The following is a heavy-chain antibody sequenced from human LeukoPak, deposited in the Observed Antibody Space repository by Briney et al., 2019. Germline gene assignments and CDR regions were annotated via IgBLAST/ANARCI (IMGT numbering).Heavy chain of an antibody. CDR2: IFHSEST. D-gene: IGHD3-10*01. CDR3: ARVGYSSSGNYYNDRGAFDY. J-gene: IGHJ4*02. V-gene: IGHV4-4*02. Sequence: SETLSLTCAVSGASITTNTWWSWVRPPPGKGLEWIGEIFHSESTNYNPSLESRLSISLDKSKNEFSLRLSSVTAADTAVYYCARVGYSSSGNYYNDRGAFDYWGQGTLVTVSS. CDR1: GASITTNTW.